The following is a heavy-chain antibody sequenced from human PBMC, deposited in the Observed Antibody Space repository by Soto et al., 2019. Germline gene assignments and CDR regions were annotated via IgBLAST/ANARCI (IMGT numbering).Heavy chain of an antibody. CDR1: GVSISSGGYY. CDR3: AREYYYDSSGFDY. D-gene: IGHD3-22*01. V-gene: IGHV4-31*03. CDR2: IYYSGST. Sequence: QVQLQESGPGLVKPSQTLSLTCTVSGVSISSGGYYWTWIRQHPQKGLEWSGHIYYSGSTYYNPSLKSRVTVSVDPSKNQFSLKLSSVTAADTAVYYCAREYYYDSSGFDYWGQGTLVTVSS. J-gene: IGHJ4*02.